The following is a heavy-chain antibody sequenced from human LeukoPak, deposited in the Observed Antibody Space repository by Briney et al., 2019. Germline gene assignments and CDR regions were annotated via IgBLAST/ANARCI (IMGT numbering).Heavy chain of an antibody. D-gene: IGHD3-3*01. V-gene: IGHV1-18*01. J-gene: IGHJ3*02. CDR1: GYTFTSYG. Sequence: TSVKVSCKASGYTFTSYGISWVRQAPGQGLEWMGWISAYNGNTNYAQKLQGRVTMTTDTSTSTAYMGLRSLRSDDTAVYYCARVLSTIFGVVIDHAFDIWGQGTMVTVSS. CDR3: ARVLSTIFGVVIDHAFDI. CDR2: ISAYNGNT.